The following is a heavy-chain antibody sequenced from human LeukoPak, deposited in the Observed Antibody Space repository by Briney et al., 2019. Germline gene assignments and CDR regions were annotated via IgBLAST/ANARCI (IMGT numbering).Heavy chain of an antibody. CDR3: VSGRAVADGY. CDR2: IKQDGSEK. J-gene: IGHJ4*02. CDR1: RFTFSKSW. D-gene: IGHD6-19*01. Sequence: PGGSLRLSCAASRFTFSKSWMSWVRQAPGKGREWVANIKQDGSEKYYVDSVKGRFTISRDNAKNLLYLQMNSLRVEDTAVYYCVSGRAVADGYWGQGTLVTVSS. V-gene: IGHV3-7*01.